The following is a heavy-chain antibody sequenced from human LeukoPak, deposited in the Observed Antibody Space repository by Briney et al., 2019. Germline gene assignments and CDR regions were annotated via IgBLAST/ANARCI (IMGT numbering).Heavy chain of an antibody. CDR2: FDPEDGET. CDR1: GYTLTELS. J-gene: IGHJ3*02. V-gene: IGHV1-24*01. D-gene: IGHD3-22*01. CDR3: ARGSSEDSSGPFGAFDI. Sequence: ASVKVSCKVSGYTLTELSMHWVRQAPGKGLEWMGGFDPEDGETIYAQKFQGRVTMTTDTSTSTAYMELRSLRSDDTAVYYCARGSSEDSSGPFGAFDIWGQGTMVTVSS.